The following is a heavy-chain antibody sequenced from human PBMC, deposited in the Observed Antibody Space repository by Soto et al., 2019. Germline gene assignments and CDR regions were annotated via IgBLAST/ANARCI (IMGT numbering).Heavy chain of an antibody. V-gene: IGHV3-48*03. Sequence: LRLSCTASGFTFSSYEMTWVRQAPGKGLEWISYITSGGTTYYADSARGRFTISRDNAKNSLYLHLNSLTAEDTAIYYCARVLYATWSSFDYWGQGTLVTVSS. CDR1: GFTFSSYE. CDR2: ITSGGTT. J-gene: IGHJ4*02. D-gene: IGHD1-26*01. CDR3: ARVLYATWSSFDY.